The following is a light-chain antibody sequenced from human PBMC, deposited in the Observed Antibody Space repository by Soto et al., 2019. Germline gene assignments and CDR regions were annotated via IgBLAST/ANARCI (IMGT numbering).Light chain of an antibody. CDR3: QSYDSSLSGSKVV. Sequence: QSVLTQPPSVSGAPGQWVTISCTGSSRNIGGGYYVPWYQQLPGTAPKLLIYGNSNRPSGVPDRFSGSKSGTAASLAITGLQAEDEAEYDCQSYDSSLSGSKVVFGGGTKLTVL. CDR1: SRNIGGGYY. J-gene: IGLJ2*01. CDR2: GNS. V-gene: IGLV1-40*01.